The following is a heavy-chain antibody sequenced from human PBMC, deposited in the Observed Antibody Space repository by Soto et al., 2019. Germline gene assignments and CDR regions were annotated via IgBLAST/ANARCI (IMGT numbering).Heavy chain of an antibody. D-gene: IGHD3-10*01. CDR1: GGSISSDGYY. J-gene: IGHJ5*02. V-gene: IGHV4-31*03. Sequence: QVQLQESGPGLVKPSQTLSLICTVSGGSISSDGYYWNWIRQHPGKGLEGIGSIYYSGSTFYSSSLKSRITMSVDTSKNQVSLMLSSVTAADTAVYYCAREPPRGGFGRRWFDPWGQGTLVTVSS. CDR2: IYYSGST. CDR3: AREPPRGGFGRRWFDP.